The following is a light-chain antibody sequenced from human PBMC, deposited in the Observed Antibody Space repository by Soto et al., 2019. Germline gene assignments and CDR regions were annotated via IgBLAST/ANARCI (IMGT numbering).Light chain of an antibody. CDR3: NQYHSSFT. Sequence: EIVLTQSPGTLSLSPGEGATLSCRASQSVSSSSLTWYQQKRGQAPRLLIYGASTRATGIPDRFSGSGSGTDFTLTISRLEPVDFAVSYCNQYHSSFTFGGGTKVEIK. CDR1: QSVSSSS. V-gene: IGKV3-20*01. CDR2: GAS. J-gene: IGKJ4*01.